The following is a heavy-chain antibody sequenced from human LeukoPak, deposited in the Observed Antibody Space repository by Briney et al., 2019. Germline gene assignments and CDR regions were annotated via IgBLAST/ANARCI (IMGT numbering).Heavy chain of an antibody. Sequence: GASVKVSCKASGGTFSSYAISWVRQAPGQGLEWMGGIIPIFGTANYAQKFQGRVTITADKSTSTAYMELSSLRSEDTAVYYCASGGNPYSYYYYYYMDVWGKGTTVTVSS. V-gene: IGHV1-69*06. D-gene: IGHD2-15*01. CDR2: IIPIFGTA. CDR3: ASGGNPYSYYYYYYMDV. J-gene: IGHJ6*03. CDR1: GGTFSSYA.